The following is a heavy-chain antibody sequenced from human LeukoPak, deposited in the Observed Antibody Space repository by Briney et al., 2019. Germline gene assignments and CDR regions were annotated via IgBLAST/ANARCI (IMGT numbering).Heavy chain of an antibody. D-gene: IGHD2-15*01. J-gene: IGHJ2*01. V-gene: IGHV4-39*01. CDR1: GGSISSSSFY. CDR2: IYYSGST. Sequence: PSETLSLTCTVSGGSISSSSFYWGWIRQPPGKGLEWIGSIYYSGSTYYNPSLKSRVTISVDASKNQFSLKLNSVTAADTAMYYCARHVGYCSGGTCYSTWYFDIWGRGTLVTVSS. CDR3: ARHVGYCSGGTCYSTWYFDI.